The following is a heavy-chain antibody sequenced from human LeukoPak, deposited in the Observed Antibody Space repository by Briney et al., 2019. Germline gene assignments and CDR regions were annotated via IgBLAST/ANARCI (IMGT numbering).Heavy chain of an antibody. V-gene: IGHV1-2*02. CDR1: GYTFTGYY. D-gene: IGHD5-12*01. CDR2: INPNSGAT. J-gene: IGHJ4*02. CDR3: ARAERGYSGTWN. Sequence: ASVKVSCEASGYTFTGYYMHWVRQAPGQGLEWMGWINPNSGATNYAQKFQGRVTMTRDTSISTAYMELSRLRSDDTAVYYCARAERGYSGTWNWGQGTLVTVSS.